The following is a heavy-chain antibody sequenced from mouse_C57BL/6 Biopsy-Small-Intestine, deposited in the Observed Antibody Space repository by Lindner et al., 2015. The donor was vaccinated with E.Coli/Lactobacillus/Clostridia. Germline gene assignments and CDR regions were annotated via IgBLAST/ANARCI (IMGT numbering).Heavy chain of an antibody. D-gene: IGHD2-3*01. CDR2: INPSTGGT. V-gene: IGHV1-42*01. J-gene: IGHJ3*01. Sequence: VQLQESGPELVKPGASVKISCKASGYSFTGYYMHWVKQSPEKSLEWIGEINPSTGGTTYNQKFKAKATLTVDKSSSTAYMQLKSLTSEDSAVYYCARCDGYYVWFAYWGQGDSGHCLC. CDR1: GYSFTGYY. CDR3: ARCDGYYVWFAY.